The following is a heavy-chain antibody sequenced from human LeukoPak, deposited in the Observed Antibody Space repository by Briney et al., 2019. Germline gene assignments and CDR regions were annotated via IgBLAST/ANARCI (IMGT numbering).Heavy chain of an antibody. CDR1: GGSISSYH. J-gene: IGHJ6*03. CDR3: ARVTGSSSAYYYYYYYMDV. Sequence: SETLSLTCTVSGGSISSYHWSWIRQPAGKGLEWIGRIYTSGSTNYNPSLKSRVTMSVDTSKNQFSLKLSSVTAADTAVYYCARVTGSSSAYYYYYYYMDVWGKGTTVTVSS. D-gene: IGHD6-6*01. CDR2: IYTSGST. V-gene: IGHV4-4*07.